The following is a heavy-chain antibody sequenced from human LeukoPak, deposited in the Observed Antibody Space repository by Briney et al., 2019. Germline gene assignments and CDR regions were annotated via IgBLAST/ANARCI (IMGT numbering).Heavy chain of an antibody. CDR3: ATSIPRITMKGGAFDI. J-gene: IGHJ3*02. CDR1: GYTFTSYG. V-gene: IGHV1-18*01. CDR2: ISAYNGNT. D-gene: IGHD3-22*01. Sequence: ASVKVSCKASGYTFTSYGISWVRQAPGQGLEWMGWISAYNGNTNYAQKLQGRVTMTTDTSTSTAYMELRSLRSDDTAVYYCATSIPRITMKGGAFDIWGQGTMVTVSS.